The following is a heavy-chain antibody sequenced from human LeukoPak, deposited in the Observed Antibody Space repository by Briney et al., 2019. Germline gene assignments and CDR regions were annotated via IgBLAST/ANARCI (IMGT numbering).Heavy chain of an antibody. Sequence: GGSLRLSCAASGFTFSSYSMNWVRQAPGKGLEWVSSISSSSSYIYYADSVKGRFTISRDNAKNSLYLQMNSLRAEDTAVYFCARASLSEIIAAEAFFDSWGQGTLVTVSS. CDR1: GFTFSSYS. D-gene: IGHD6-13*01. CDR3: ARASLSEIIAAEAFFDS. V-gene: IGHV3-21*01. J-gene: IGHJ4*02. CDR2: ISSSSSYI.